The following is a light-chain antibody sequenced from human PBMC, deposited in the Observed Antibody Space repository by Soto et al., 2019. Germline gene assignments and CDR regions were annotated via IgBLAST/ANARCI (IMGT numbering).Light chain of an antibody. J-gene: IGKJ4*01. CDR2: GAS. CDR3: QQYNNWPLT. CDR1: QSVSSN. V-gene: IGKV3-15*01. Sequence: ETVMTQSPATLSVSPGERATLSCRASQSVSSNLAWYQQKPGQAPRLLIYGASTRATGIPARFSGSGSGTEFTLTISSLQSEDFEVYYCQQYNNWPLTFGGGTNVDIK.